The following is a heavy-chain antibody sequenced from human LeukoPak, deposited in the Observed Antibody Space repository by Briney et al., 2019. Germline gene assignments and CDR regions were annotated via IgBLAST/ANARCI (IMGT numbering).Heavy chain of an antibody. CDR1: GGTFSSHA. Sequence: SVKVSCKASGGTFSSHAISWVRQAPGQGLEWMGGIIPIFGTANYAQKFQGRVTITADKSTSTAYMELSSLRSEDTAVYYCARRGGTGTTPFDYWGQGTLVTVSS. D-gene: IGHD1-7*01. J-gene: IGHJ4*02. V-gene: IGHV1-69*06. CDR3: ARRGGTGTTPFDY. CDR2: IIPIFGTA.